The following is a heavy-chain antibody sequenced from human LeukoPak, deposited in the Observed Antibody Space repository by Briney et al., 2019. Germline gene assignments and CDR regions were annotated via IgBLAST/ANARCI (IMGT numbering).Heavy chain of an antibody. CDR1: GYSFTSYW. D-gene: IGHD5-18*01. CDR3: ASSGCSYGPGFYYGMDV. CDR2: IYPGDSDT. V-gene: IGHV5-51*01. J-gene: IGHJ6*02. Sequence: GESLKISCKGSGYSFTSYWIGWVRQMPGKGLEWMGIIYPGDSDTRYSPSFQGQVTISADKSISTAYLQWSSLKASDTAMYYCASSGCSYGPGFYYGMDVWGQGTTVTVSS.